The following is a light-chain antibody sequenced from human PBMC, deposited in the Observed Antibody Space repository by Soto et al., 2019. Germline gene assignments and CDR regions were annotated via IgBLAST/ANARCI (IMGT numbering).Light chain of an antibody. J-gene: IGKJ1*01. Sequence: EVVLTQSPGTLSLSPGGRATPSYRASQSVSRRLAWYQQRPGQSPRLLIYGASTRATGIPVRFSGSGSGTEFSLTISSLQSEDFAFYYCQQYNNWPPWTFGQGTKVDIK. CDR1: QSVSRR. CDR2: GAS. V-gene: IGKV3-15*01. CDR3: QQYNNWPPWT.